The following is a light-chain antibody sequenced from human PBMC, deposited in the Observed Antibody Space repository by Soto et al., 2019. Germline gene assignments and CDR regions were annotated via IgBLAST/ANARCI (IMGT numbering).Light chain of an antibody. CDR1: QTVHSSF. Sequence: EVVLTQSPGTLSLSPGDRATVSCRASQTVHSSFFAWYQQKGGQAPSLLIYGTSNRAAGIPDRFSGHVSGTFFTLTINEPELEDFAMYFFQQHGGSSPYTSGRGT. V-gene: IGKV3-20*01. CDR2: GTS. CDR3: QQHGGSSPYT. J-gene: IGKJ2*01.